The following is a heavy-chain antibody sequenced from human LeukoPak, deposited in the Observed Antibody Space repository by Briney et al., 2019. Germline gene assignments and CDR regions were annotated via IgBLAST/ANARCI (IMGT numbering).Heavy chain of an antibody. J-gene: IGHJ5*02. CDR2: ISSHNGNT. CDR3: ARGHHITIFGVTSQGDWFDP. Sequence: ASVKVSCKASGYTFTSYGISWVRQAPGQGLEWMGWISSHNGNTNYAQKPQGRVTMTTDTSTSTAYMELRSLRSDDTAVYYFARGHHITIFGVTSQGDWFDPWGQGTLVTVSS. V-gene: IGHV1-18*01. D-gene: IGHD3-3*01. CDR1: GYTFTSYG.